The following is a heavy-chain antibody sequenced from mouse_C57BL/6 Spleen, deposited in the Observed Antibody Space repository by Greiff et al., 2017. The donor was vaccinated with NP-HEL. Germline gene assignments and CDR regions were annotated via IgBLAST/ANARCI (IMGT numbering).Heavy chain of an antibody. J-gene: IGHJ2*01. V-gene: IGHV1-53*01. CDR2: INPSNGGT. Sequence: VQLQQPGTELVKPGASVKLSCKASGYTFINYWMHWVKQRPGQGLEWIGDINPSNGGTNYNEKFKNKATLTADKSSGTVYMQLSSLTSEDSAVYYCARDSGYAFDYWGQGTTLTVSS. D-gene: IGHD3-2*02. CDR1: GYTFINYW. CDR3: ARDSGYAFDY.